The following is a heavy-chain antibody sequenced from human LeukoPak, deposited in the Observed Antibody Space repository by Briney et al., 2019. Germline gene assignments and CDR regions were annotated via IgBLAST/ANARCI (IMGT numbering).Heavy chain of an antibody. V-gene: IGHV3-23*01. Sequence: GGSLRLSCAVSGITLSNYGMSWVRQAPGKGLEWVAGISDSGGRTNYADSVKGRFTISRDDSENTVYLKMNNLRVDDTAVYYCAKRSGPNSGPFDSWGQGTPVIVSS. J-gene: IGHJ4*02. CDR3: AKRSGPNSGPFDS. D-gene: IGHD1-1*01. CDR1: GITLSNYG. CDR2: ISDSGGRT.